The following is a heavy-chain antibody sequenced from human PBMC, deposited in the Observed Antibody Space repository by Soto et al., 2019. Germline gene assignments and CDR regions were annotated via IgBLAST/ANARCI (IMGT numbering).Heavy chain of an antibody. Sequence: ETLSLTCTVSGGSISSSSYYWGWIRQPPGKGLEWIGSIYYSGSTYYNPSLKSRVTITSDRSVSTAYIELSSLRSEDMVVYTCFPDYDSSGRGDSFDYWGQGTLVTVSS. CDR2: IYYSGST. CDR1: GGSISSSSYY. J-gene: IGHJ4*02. V-gene: IGHV4-39*03. D-gene: IGHD3-22*01. CDR3: FPDYDSSGRGDSFDY.